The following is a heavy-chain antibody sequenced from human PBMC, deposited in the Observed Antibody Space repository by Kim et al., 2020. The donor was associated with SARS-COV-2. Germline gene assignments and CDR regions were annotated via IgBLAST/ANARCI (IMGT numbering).Heavy chain of an antibody. J-gene: IGHJ6*02. CDR2: ISSSSSYI. V-gene: IGHV3-21*04. CDR1: GFTFSSYS. Sequence: GGSLRLSCAASGFTFSSYSMNWVRQAPGKGLEWVSSISSSSSYIYYEDSVKGRFTISRDNAKNSLYLQMNSLRAEDTAVYYCARDLGEEYYYDSSGYYSYYYGMDVWGQGTTVTVSS. D-gene: IGHD3-22*01. CDR3: ARDLGEEYYYDSSGYYSYYYGMDV.